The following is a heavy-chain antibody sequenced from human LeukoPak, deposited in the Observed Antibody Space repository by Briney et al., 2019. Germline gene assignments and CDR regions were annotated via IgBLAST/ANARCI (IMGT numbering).Heavy chain of an antibody. J-gene: IGHJ4*02. D-gene: IGHD5-24*01. CDR2: INHSGST. Sequence: PSETLSLTCAVYGGSFSGYYWSWIRQPPGKGLEWIGEINHSGSTNYNPSLRSRVTISVDTSKNQFSLKLSSVTAADTAVYYCARTRRDGCNHRGLWLDWGQGTLVTVSS. V-gene: IGHV4-34*01. CDR3: ARTRRDGCNHRGLWLD. CDR1: GGSFSGYY.